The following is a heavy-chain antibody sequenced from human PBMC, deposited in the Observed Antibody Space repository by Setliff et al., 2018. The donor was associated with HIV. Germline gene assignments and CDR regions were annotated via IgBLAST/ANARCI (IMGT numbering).Heavy chain of an antibody. CDR1: GRTFSSYA. Sequence: SVKVSCKVSGRTFSSYAIRWVRQAPGQGLEWMGGFIPLTRIANYPQKFQGRVTITADESMSTAYMELSGLRSEDTAVYYCARQPDYGAGDYWGQGTLVTVSS. D-gene: IGHD4-17*01. V-gene: IGHV1-69*10. CDR2: FIPLTRIA. J-gene: IGHJ4*02. CDR3: ARQPDYGAGDY.